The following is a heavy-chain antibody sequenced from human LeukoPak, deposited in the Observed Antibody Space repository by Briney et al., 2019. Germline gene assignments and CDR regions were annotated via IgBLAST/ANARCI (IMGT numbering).Heavy chain of an antibody. CDR1: GGSFSGYY. D-gene: IGHD3-9*01. J-gene: IGHJ5*02. Sequence: TSETLSLTCAVYGGSFSGYYWSWIRQPPGKGLEWIGEINHSGSTHYNPSLKSRVTISVDTSKNQFSLKLSSVTAADTAVYYCARGKQYYDILTGYYMGGNWFDPWGQGTLVTVSS. CDR3: ARGKQYYDILTGYYMGGNWFDP. CDR2: INHSGST. V-gene: IGHV4-34*01.